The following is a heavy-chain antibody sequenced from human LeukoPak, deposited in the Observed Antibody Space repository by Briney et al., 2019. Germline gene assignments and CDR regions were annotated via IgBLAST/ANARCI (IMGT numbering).Heavy chain of an antibody. CDR3: AKDPGSSGWYLRY. CDR1: GFTFSSYG. Sequence: AGRALGLSCAASGFTFSSYGMHWVRQAPGKGLEWVAVISYDGSNKYYADSVKGRFTISRDNSKNTLYLQMNSLRAEDTAVYYCAKDPGSSGWYLRYWGQGTLVTVSS. CDR2: ISYDGSNK. J-gene: IGHJ4*02. V-gene: IGHV3-30*18. D-gene: IGHD6-19*01.